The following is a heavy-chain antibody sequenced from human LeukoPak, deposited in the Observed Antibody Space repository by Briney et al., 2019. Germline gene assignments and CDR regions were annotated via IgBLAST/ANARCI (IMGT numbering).Heavy chain of an antibody. J-gene: IGHJ6*02. CDR3: ARGCSGGSCYYGMDV. CDR2: ISSSSSYI. V-gene: IGHV3-21*01. D-gene: IGHD2-15*01. CDR1: GFTFTSHG. Sequence: GGSLRLSCTASGFTFTSHGMNWVRQAPGKGLEWVSSISSSSSYIYYADSVKGRFTISRDNAKNSLYLQMNSLRAEDTAVYYCARGCSGGSCYYGMDVWGQGTTVTVSS.